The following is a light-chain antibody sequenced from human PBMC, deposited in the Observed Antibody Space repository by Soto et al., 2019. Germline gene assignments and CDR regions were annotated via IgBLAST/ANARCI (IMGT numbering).Light chain of an antibody. CDR2: AAS. V-gene: IGKV1-39*01. Sequence: DIQMTQSPSTLSASVGDRVTIPCRASQSISSWLAWYQQKPGKAPKLLIFAASSLQSGVPSRFSGSRSGPDFTLTISSLQPEDFATYYCQQSYSSPPTFGQGTKVDI. J-gene: IGKJ1*01. CDR1: QSISSW. CDR3: QQSYSSPPT.